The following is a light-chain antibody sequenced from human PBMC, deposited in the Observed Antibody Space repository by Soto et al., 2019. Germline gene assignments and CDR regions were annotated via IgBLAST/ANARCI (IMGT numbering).Light chain of an antibody. CDR3: SSYTSRSPLV. CDR2: DVT. J-gene: IGLJ2*01. Sequence: QSALTQPASVSGSPGQSITISCTGTNSDVGGYNYVSWYQQHPGKVPKLMIYDVTNRPSGVSDRFSGSKSGNTASLTSSGLQAEDEADYYFSSYTSRSPLVFGGGTKLTVL. CDR1: NSDVGGYNY. V-gene: IGLV2-14*03.